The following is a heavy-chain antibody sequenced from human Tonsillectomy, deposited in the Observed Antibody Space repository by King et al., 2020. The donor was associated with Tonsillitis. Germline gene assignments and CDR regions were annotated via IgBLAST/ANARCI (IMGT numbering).Heavy chain of an antibody. Sequence: HVQLQQWGAGLLKPSETLSLTCAVYGGSFSGYYWSWIRQPPGKGLEWIGEINHSENTNYNPSLKSRVTISVDTSKNQFSLKLTSVTAADTALYYCARRYCSSTSSYPYYYYYMDVWGEGTSVAVSS. CDR1: GGSFSGYY. J-gene: IGHJ6*03. D-gene: IGHD2-2*01. V-gene: IGHV4-34*01. CDR3: ARRYCSSTSSYPYYYYYMDV. CDR2: INHSENT.